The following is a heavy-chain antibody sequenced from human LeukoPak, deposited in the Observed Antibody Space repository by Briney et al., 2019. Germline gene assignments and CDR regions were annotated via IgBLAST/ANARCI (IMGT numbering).Heavy chain of an antibody. V-gene: IGHV3-66*01. CDR1: GFTVSSNY. CDR3: AKVGGYSYGRTYFDY. D-gene: IGHD5-18*01. Sequence: GGSLRLSCVVSGFTVSSNYMNWVRQAPGKGLEWVSVLYSGGSTYYADFVKDRFTISRDNSKNTLYLQMNSLRAEDTAVYYCAKVGGYSYGRTYFDYWGQGTLVTVSS. J-gene: IGHJ4*02. CDR2: LYSGGST.